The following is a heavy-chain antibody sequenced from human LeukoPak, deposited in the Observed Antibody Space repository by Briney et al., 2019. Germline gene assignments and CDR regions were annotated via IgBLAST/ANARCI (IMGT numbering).Heavy chain of an antibody. CDR1: GGSISSYY. D-gene: IGHD6-19*01. J-gene: IGHJ6*02. CDR2: IYYSGST. Sequence: PSETLSLTCTVSGGSISSYYWSWIRQPPGKGLEWIGYIYYSGSTNYNPSLKSRVTISVDTSKNQFSLKLSSVTAADTAVYYCARDLGYSSGWYSGYGMDVWGQGTLVTVSS. CDR3: ARDLGYSSGWYSGYGMDV. V-gene: IGHV4-59*01.